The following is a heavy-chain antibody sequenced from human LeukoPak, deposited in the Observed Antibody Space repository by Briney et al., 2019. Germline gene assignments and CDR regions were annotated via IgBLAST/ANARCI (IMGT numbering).Heavy chain of an antibody. CDR1: GGSFSGYY. V-gene: IGHV4-38-2*01. D-gene: IGHD6-13*01. CDR3: ARAHSSSWYYYYYYMDV. J-gene: IGHJ6*03. Sequence: PSETLSLTCAVYGGSFSGYYWGWIRQPPGKGLEWIGSIYHSGSTYYNPSLKSRVTISVDTSKNQFSLKLSSVTAADTAVYYCARAHSSSWYYYYYYMDVWGKGTTVTVSS. CDR2: IYHSGST.